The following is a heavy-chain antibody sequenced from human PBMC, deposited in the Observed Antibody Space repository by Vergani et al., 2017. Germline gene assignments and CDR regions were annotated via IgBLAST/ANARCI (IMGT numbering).Heavy chain of an antibody. CDR2: IIPIFGTA. V-gene: IGHV1-69*13. Sequence: QVQLVQSGAEVKKPGSSVKVSCKASGGTFSSYAISWVRQAPGQGLEWMGRIIPIFGTANYAQKFQGRVTITADESTSTAYMELSSLRSEDTAVYYCARAGSPAAGYSSSWPSDWFDPWGQGTLVTVSS. CDR3: ARAGSPAAGYSSSWPSDWFDP. CDR1: GGTFSSYA. J-gene: IGHJ5*02. D-gene: IGHD6-13*01.